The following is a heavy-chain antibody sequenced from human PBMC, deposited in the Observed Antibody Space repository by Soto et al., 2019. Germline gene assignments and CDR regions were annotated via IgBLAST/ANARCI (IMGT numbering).Heavy chain of an antibody. Sequence: GGSLRLSCAASGFTFSSYIMNWVRQAPGKGLEWVSYISSSSSTIYYADSVKGRFTISRDNAKNSLYLQMNSLRDEDTAVYYCARAWDRSSSFIAYYYGMDVWGQGTTVTVSS. D-gene: IGHD6-6*01. V-gene: IGHV3-48*02. J-gene: IGHJ6*02. CDR2: ISSSSSTI. CDR1: GFTFSSYI. CDR3: ARAWDRSSSFIAYYYGMDV.